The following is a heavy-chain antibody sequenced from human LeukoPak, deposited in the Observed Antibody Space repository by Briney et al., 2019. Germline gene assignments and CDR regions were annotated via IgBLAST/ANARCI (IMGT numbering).Heavy chain of an antibody. D-gene: IGHD2-15*01. CDR2: ISAYNGNT. Sequence: ASVKVSCKASGYTFTSYGISWVRQAPGQGLEWMGWISAYNGNTNYAQKLQGRVTMTTDTSTSTAYMELRSPRSDDTAVYYCAYCSGGSCYSRSFDYWGQGTLVTVSS. CDR1: GYTFTSYG. CDR3: AYCSGGSCYSRSFDY. V-gene: IGHV1-18*01. J-gene: IGHJ4*02.